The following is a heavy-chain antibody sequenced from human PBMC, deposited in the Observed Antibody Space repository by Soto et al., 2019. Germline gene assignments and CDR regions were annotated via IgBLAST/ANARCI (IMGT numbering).Heavy chain of an antibody. CDR1: GFTFSGSA. CDR3: TRGGCSSASSYYYLDV. Sequence: EVYLVESGGGLVQPGGSLKLSCAASGFTFSGSAMHWVRQASGKGLEWVGRIRTKANNYATAYAASVKGRFTISRDDSKNTTYLQVNSLRSEDTAVYYCTRGGCSSASSYYYLDVWGKGTTVTVSS. J-gene: IGHJ6*03. V-gene: IGHV3-73*01. D-gene: IGHD3-22*01. CDR2: IRTKANNYAT.